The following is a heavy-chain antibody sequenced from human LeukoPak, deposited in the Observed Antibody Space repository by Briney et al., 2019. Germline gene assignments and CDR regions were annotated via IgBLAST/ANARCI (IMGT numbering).Heavy chain of an antibody. D-gene: IGHD2-8*01. CDR2: INPNSGGT. V-gene: IGHV1-2*02. Sequence: GASVKVSCRASGGTFSSYAISWVRQAPGQGLEWMGWINPNSGGTNYAQKFQGRVTMTRDTSISTAYMEMNSLTSDDTAVYYCARSARHCNNGVCFTDYYIDLWGKGTTVIVSS. CDR3: ARSARHCNNGVCFTDYYIDL. J-gene: IGHJ6*03. CDR1: GGTFSSYA.